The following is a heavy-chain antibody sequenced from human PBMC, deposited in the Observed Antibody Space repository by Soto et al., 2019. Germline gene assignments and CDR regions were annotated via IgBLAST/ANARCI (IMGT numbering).Heavy chain of an antibody. V-gene: IGHV3-30*18. J-gene: IGHJ6*02. CDR1: GFTFSSYG. CDR3: AKDSDIVVVVAATRGMDV. D-gene: IGHD2-15*01. Sequence: GGSLRLSCAASGFTFSSYGMHWVRQAPGKGLEWVAVISYDGSNKYYADSVKGRFTISRDNSKNTLYLQMNSLRAEDTAVYYCAKDSDIVVVVAATRGMDVWGQGTTVTVSS. CDR2: ISYDGSNK.